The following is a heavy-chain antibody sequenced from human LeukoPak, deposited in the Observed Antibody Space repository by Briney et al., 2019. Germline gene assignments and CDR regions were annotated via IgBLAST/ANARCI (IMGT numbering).Heavy chain of an antibody. J-gene: IGHJ4*02. V-gene: IGHV3-49*04. Sequence: GGSLRLSCTTSGFTFGDYAMAWVRQTPGKGLECVGSIRGKAYGGTTEYAASVKGRFTISRDDSRSIAYLQMNSLKIEDTAVYSCTRWRVTSMLYSWGQGTLVTVSS. D-gene: IGHD2/OR15-2a*01. CDR2: IRGKAYGGTT. CDR1: GFTFGDYA. CDR3: TRWRVTSMLYS.